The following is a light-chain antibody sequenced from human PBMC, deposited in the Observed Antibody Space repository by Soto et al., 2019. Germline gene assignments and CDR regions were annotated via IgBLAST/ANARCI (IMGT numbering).Light chain of an antibody. J-gene: IGKJ1*01. Sequence: EIVLTQSPDTLSLSPGERATLSCRASQSVRTNLAWYQHKPGQSPRLLIYGASNRATGFPARFSGSGSGTEFTLTINGLQSEDFAVYYCQQYNGWPWTFGLGTKVDI. CDR2: GAS. CDR3: QQYNGWPWT. CDR1: QSVRTN. V-gene: IGKV3-15*01.